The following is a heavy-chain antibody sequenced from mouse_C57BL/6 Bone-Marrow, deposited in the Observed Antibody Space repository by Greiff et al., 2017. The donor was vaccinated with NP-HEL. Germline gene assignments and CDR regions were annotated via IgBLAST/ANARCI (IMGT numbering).Heavy chain of an antibody. CDR1: GYTFTTYG. CDR2: INTYSGVP. J-gene: IGHJ3*01. Sequence: SGPELKKPGETVKISCKASGYTFTTYGMSWVKQAPGKGLKWMGWINTYSGVPTYADDFKGRFAFSLETSASTAYLQINNLKNEDTATYFCARFWFAYWGQGTLVTVSA. CDR3: ARFWFAY. V-gene: IGHV9-3*01.